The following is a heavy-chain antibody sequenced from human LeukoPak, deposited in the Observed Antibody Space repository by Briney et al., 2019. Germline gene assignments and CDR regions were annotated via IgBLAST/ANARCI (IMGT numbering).Heavy chain of an antibody. CDR2: IYYSGST. Sequence: PSQTLSLTCTVSGGSISSGGYYWSWIRQHPGKGLEWIGYIYYSGSTYYNPSPKSRVTISVDTSKNQFSLKLSSVTAADTAVHYCARGKIVVVTAIHDAFDIWGQGTMVTVSS. D-gene: IGHD2-21*02. CDR1: GGSISSGGYY. J-gene: IGHJ3*02. CDR3: ARGKIVVVTAIHDAFDI. V-gene: IGHV4-31*03.